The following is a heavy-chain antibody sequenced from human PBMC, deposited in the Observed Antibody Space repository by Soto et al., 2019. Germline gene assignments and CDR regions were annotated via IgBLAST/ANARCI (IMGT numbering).Heavy chain of an antibody. V-gene: IGHV4-39*01. J-gene: IGHJ3*02. D-gene: IGHD6-19*01. CDR2: IYYSGST. Sequence: SETLSLTCTVSGGSISSSSYYWGWIRQPPGKGLEWIGSIYYSGSTYYNPSLKSRVTISVDTSKNQFSLKLSSVTAADTAVYYCARQTVAVKNAFDIWGQGTMVTVSS. CDR1: GGSISSSSYY. CDR3: ARQTVAVKNAFDI.